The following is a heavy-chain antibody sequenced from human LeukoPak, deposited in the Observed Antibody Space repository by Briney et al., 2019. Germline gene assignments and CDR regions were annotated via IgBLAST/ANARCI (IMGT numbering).Heavy chain of an antibody. CDR2: INHSGST. CDR1: GGSFSGYY. D-gene: IGHD3-9*01. CDR3: ARRGRYFPLDY. J-gene: IGHJ4*02. Sequence: SETLSLTCAVYGGSFSGYYWSWIRQPPGKGLEWIGEINHSGSTNYNPSLKSRVTISVDTSKNQFSLKLSSVTAADTAVYYCARRGRYFPLDYWGQGTLVTVSS. V-gene: IGHV4-34*01.